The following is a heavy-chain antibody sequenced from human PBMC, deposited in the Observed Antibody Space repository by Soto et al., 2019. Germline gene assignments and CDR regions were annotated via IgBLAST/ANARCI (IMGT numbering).Heavy chain of an antibody. CDR2: ISYDGSNK. CDR3: ARAQNRTWSYYYYGMDV. J-gene: IGHJ6*02. CDR1: GFAFSSYA. Sequence: QPGGSLRLSCAASGFAFSSYAMHWVRQAPGKGLEWVAVISYDGSNKYYADSVKGRFTISRDNSKNTLYLQMNSLRAEDTAVYYCARAQNRTWSYYYYGMDVWGQGTTVTVSS. D-gene: IGHD3-3*01. V-gene: IGHV3-30-3*01.